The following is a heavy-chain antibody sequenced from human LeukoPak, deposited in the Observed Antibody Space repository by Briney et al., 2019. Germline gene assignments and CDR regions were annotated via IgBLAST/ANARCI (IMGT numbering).Heavy chain of an antibody. CDR2: ISASGGGA. V-gene: IGHV3-23*01. CDR3: AKDVRRAEYCSATTCYTSSFDY. J-gene: IGHJ4*02. Sequence: GGSLRLSCAASGFRFKNFAMTWVRQAPGKGLEWVSTISASGGGAYYADSVKGRFTISRDNSKDTLSLQMNTLRAEDTAVYYCAKDVRRAEYCSATTCYTSSFDYWGQGTLVTVSS. D-gene: IGHD2-2*02. CDR1: GFRFKNFA.